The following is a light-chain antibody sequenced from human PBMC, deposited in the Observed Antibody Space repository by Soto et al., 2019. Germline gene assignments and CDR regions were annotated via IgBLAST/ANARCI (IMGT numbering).Light chain of an antibody. J-gene: IGKJ4*01. CDR2: AAS. CDR3: QQLNSYPLT. CDR1: QDISTY. Sequence: DIQLTQSPSFLSASVGDRVTITCRASQDISTYLAWYQQKPGKAPKVLITAASTSQSGVPSRFSGSGSGTEFTLPISSLQPEDFATYYCQQLNSYPLTFGGGTKVEIK. V-gene: IGKV1-9*01.